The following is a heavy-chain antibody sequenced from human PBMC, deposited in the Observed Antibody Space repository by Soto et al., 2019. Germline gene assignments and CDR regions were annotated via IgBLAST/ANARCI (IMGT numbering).Heavy chain of an antibody. Sequence: SETLSLTSAVYGGSFIGYYWIWIRQPPGKGLEWIGEINHSGSTNYNPSLKSRVTISVYTSKNQFSLKLSSVTAADTAVYYCAREIGGTALDYWGQGTLVTVSS. D-gene: IGHD5-18*01. CDR3: AREIGGTALDY. V-gene: IGHV4-34*01. CDR2: INHSGST. CDR1: GGSFIGYY. J-gene: IGHJ4*02.